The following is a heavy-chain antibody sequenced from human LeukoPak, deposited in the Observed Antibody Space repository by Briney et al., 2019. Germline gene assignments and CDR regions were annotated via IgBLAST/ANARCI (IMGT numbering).Heavy chain of an antibody. CDR2: ISAYNGNT. Sequence: ASVNVSFKDSAYIFTSYRISWVRQAPAQVLEWMGWISAYNGNTNYAQKLHGRVTINTGTSTSTPYMDLRSLRCDDRAVYFCARDWRGDTSPTLKGVQRGYSYGYRTYYYYGMDVWGQGTTVTVSS. V-gene: IGHV1-18*01. J-gene: IGHJ6*02. D-gene: IGHD5-18*01. CDR3: ARDWRGDTSPTLKGVQRGYSYGYRTYYYYGMDV. CDR1: AYIFTSYR.